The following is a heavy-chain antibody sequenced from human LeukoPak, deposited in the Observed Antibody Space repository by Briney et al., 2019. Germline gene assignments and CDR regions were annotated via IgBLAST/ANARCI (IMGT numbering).Heavy chain of an antibody. V-gene: IGHV1-8*03. D-gene: IGHD2-15*01. CDR1: GYTFTSYD. CDR3: ARGQYCSGGSCSSPRFDP. J-gene: IGHJ5*02. CDR2: MNPNSGNT. Sequence: ASVKVSCKASGYTFTSYDINWVRQATGQGLEWMGWMNPNSGNTGYAQKFQGRVTITRNTSISTAYMELSSLRYEDTAVYYCARGQYCSGGSCSSPRFDPWGQGTLVTVSS.